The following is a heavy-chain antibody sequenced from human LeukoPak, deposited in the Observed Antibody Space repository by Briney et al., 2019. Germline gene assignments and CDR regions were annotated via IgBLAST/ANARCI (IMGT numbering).Heavy chain of an antibody. D-gene: IGHD3-10*01. V-gene: IGHV3-33*01. Sequence: PGGSLRLSCAASGFTLSSYGMHWVRQAPGKGLEWVAVIWYDGSNKYYADSVKGRFTISRDNSKNTLYLQMNSLRAEDTAVYYCASTVGGSGTYYNDHWGQGTLVSVSS. CDR2: IWYDGSNK. J-gene: IGHJ4*02. CDR1: GFTLSSYG. CDR3: ASTVGGSGTYYNDH.